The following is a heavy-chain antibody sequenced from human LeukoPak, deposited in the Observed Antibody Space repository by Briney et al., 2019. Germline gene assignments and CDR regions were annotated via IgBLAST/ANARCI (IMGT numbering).Heavy chain of an antibody. CDR2: IYYSGST. V-gene: IGHV4-59*01. Sequence: SETLSLTCTVSGDSISSYYWSWIRQPPGKGLEWIGYIYYSGSTNYNPSLKSRVTISVDTSKNQFSLKLNSVTAADTAVYYCARVSIAYGSGSYYSRPFDYWGQGTLVTVSS. J-gene: IGHJ4*02. D-gene: IGHD3-10*01. CDR3: ARVSIAYGSGSYYSRPFDY. CDR1: GDSISSYY.